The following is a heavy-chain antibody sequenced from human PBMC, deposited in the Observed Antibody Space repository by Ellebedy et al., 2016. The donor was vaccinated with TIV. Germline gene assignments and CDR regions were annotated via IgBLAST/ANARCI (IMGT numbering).Heavy chain of an antibody. V-gene: IGHV3-21*06. Sequence: GESLKISCAASGFTFSNYNMNWVRPSQGRGLEWVSSIRSTGSDKYYAESVKGRFTISRDNAQDTLFLQMNSLRAEDTAVYFCSRGWSTPDSWGQGTLVIVSS. CDR3: SRGWSTPDS. CDR2: IRSTGSDK. D-gene: IGHD2-15*01. CDR1: GFTFSNYN. J-gene: IGHJ4*02.